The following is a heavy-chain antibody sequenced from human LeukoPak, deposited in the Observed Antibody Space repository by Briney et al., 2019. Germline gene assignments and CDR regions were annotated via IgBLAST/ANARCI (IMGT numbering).Heavy chain of an antibody. D-gene: IGHD1-26*01. CDR1: GFTFSSYS. CDR3: ARDFAGTSYAFDI. CDR2: ISSSSSYI. Sequence: GSLRLSCAASGFTFSSYSMNWVRQAPGKGLEWVSSISSSSSYIYYADSVKGRFTISRDNAKNSLYLQMNSLRAEDTAVYYCARDFAGTSYAFDIWGQGTMVTASS. J-gene: IGHJ3*02. V-gene: IGHV3-21*01.